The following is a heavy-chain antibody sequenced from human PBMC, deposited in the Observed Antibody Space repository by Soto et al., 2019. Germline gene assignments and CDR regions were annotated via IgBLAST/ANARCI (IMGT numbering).Heavy chain of an antibody. Sequence: GASVTVSCQASGGAFSGYTFNWVRQAPGQGLEWMGRLIPAVGQANNAQKFQGRVTITRDTSASTAYMELSSLRSEDTAVYYCARDRITMVRGVIIKVGLDYWGQGTLVTAPQ. J-gene: IGHJ4*02. CDR3: ARDRITMVRGVIIKVGLDY. V-gene: IGHV1-69*08. D-gene: IGHD3-10*01. CDR2: LIPAVGQA. CDR1: GGAFSGYT.